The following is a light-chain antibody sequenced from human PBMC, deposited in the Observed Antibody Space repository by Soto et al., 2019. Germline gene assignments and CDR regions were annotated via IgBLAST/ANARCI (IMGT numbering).Light chain of an antibody. CDR1: SSDVGGYNY. J-gene: IGLJ3*02. CDR3: SSYTSSSTWV. Sequence: ALTQPASVSGSPGQSITISCTGTSSDVGGYNYVSWYQQHPGKAPKLMIYEVSNRPSGVSTRFSGSKSGNTASLTISGLQAEDEADYYCSSYTSSSTWVFGGGTKLTVL. V-gene: IGLV2-14*01. CDR2: EVS.